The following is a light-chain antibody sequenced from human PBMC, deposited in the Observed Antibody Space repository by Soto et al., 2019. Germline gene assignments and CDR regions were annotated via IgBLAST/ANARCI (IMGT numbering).Light chain of an antibody. CDR1: SSDVGGYNY. CDR2: DVS. V-gene: IGLV2-14*01. Sequence: QSALTQPASVSGAPGQSITISCTGTSSDVGGYNYVSWYQQYPGKAPKLMIYDVSNRPSGVSNRFSGSKSGNTASLTISGLQAEDEADYYGSSYTSTSTYVLFGGGTKLTVL. J-gene: IGLJ2*01. CDR3: SSYTSTSTYVL.